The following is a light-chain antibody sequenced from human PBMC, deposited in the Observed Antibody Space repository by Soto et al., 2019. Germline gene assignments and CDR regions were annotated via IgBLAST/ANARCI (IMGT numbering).Light chain of an antibody. V-gene: IGLV2-14*03. CDR2: DVN. J-gene: IGLJ2*01. Sequence: QSALTQPASVSGSPGQLITISCTGTSSDIGGYKYVSWYQQHPGKVPKLLIYDVNNRPSGVSDRFSGSKSGNTASLTISGLQAEDEAEYYCCSYTSSTSLIFGGGTKLTVL. CDR3: CSYTSSTSLI. CDR1: SSDIGGYKY.